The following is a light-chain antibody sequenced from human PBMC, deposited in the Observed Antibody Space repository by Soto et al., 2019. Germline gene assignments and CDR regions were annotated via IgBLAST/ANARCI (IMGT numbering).Light chain of an antibody. CDR1: SSNIGNNY. V-gene: IGLV1-51*01. CDR2: DNN. Sequence: QAVVTQPPSVSAAPGQKVTISCSGSSSNIGNNYVSWYQQLPGTAPKLLIHDNNKRPSGIPDRCSGSKSGTSATLGITGLQTGDEADYYCGTWDSSLSAVFGGGTQLTVL. CDR3: GTWDSSLSAV. J-gene: IGLJ2*01.